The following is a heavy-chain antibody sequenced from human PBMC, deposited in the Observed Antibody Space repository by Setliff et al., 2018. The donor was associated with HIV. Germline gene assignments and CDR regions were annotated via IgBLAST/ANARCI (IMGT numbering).Heavy chain of an antibody. D-gene: IGHD1-7*01. J-gene: IGHJ6*03. Sequence: SETLSLTCTVSGGSVTSSTYYWGWIRQPPGKGLEWIGNIYSTGSGRTYYSPSLKSRVTISVDTSKNQFSLKLSSVTAADTAVYYCTRRRAWTGTLKVYSYFYMDVWGKGTTVTVSS. CDR2: IYSTGSGRT. V-gene: IGHV4-39*07. CDR3: TRRRAWTGTLKVYSYFYMDV. CDR1: GGSVTSSTYY.